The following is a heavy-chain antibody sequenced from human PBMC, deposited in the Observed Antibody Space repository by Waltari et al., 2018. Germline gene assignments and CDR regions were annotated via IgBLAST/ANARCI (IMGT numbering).Heavy chain of an antibody. V-gene: IGHV7-4-1*02. CDR3: ARGAPSITIFGVVIKEDAFDI. Sequence: QLQLVQSGSELRKPGASVKVSCKASGYTFTSYAMNWLRQPPGQGLEWMGWINTNTGNPTYAQGFTGRFVFSLDTSVSTAYLQISSLKAEDTAVYYCARGAPSITIFGVVIKEDAFDIWGQGTMVTVSS. CDR2: INTNTGNP. D-gene: IGHD3-3*01. J-gene: IGHJ3*02. CDR1: GYTFTSYA.